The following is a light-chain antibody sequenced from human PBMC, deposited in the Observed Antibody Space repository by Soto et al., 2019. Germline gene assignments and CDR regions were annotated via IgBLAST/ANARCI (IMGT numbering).Light chain of an antibody. CDR1: SGSIASNY. CDR2: EDN. CDR3: QSYDSSNWV. Sequence: NFMLTQPHSVSESPGKTVTISCTRSSGSIASNYVQWYHQRPGSAPTIVTYEDNQRPSGVPDRFSGSIDRSSNSASLTISGLKTEDEGDFYCQSYDSSNWVFGGGTKLTVL. V-gene: IGLV6-57*04. J-gene: IGLJ3*02.